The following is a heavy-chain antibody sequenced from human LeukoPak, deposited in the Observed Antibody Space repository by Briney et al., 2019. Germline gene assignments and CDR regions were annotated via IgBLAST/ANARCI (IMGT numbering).Heavy chain of an antibody. CDR1: RFTFSSYA. D-gene: IGHD3-9*01. Sequence: PGGSLRLSCAASRFTFSSYAMSWVRQAPGKGLEWVSAISGSGGSTYYADSVKGRFTISRDNAKNSLYLQMNNLRAEDTAVYYCARGDILTSYSDYFDYWGQGTLVTVSS. CDR2: ISGSGGST. CDR3: ARGDILTSYSDYFDY. J-gene: IGHJ4*02. V-gene: IGHV3-23*01.